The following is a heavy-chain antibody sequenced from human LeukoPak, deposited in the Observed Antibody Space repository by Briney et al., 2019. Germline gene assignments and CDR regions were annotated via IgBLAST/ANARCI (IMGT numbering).Heavy chain of an antibody. Sequence: PGGSLRLSCAASGFTFSSYAMSWVRQAPGKGLEWVSYISSSGGFTNYADSVKGRFTISRDNAHNSLYLQMNSLRAEDTAVYYCARGRYYDSPGGAFDIWGQGTMVPVSS. D-gene: IGHD3-3*01. J-gene: IGHJ3*02. CDR3: ARGRYYDSPGGAFDI. CDR2: ISSSGGFT. V-gene: IGHV3-11*05. CDR1: GFTFSSYA.